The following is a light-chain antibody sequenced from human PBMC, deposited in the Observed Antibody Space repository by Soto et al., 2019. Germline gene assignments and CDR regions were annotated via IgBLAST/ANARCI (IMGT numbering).Light chain of an antibody. CDR1: QSVSSSY. J-gene: IGKJ2*01. CDR2: GAS. CDR3: QQYGSSPSYT. V-gene: IGKV3-20*01. Sequence: IVLTQSPGTLSLSPGERATLSCRASQSVSSSYLAWYQQKPGQAPRLLIYGASSSATGIPDRFSGSGSGTDFTLTISRLEPEDFSVYYCQQYGSSPSYTFGQGTKLEIK.